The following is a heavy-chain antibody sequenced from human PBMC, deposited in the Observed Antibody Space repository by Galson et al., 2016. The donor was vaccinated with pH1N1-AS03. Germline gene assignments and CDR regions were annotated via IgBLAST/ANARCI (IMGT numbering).Heavy chain of an antibody. Sequence: ETLSLTCSVSGGSISGNFWTWIWQPAGEGLEWIGRMDSSGRKNYNSSLESRVTLSVDTSKNQFSLRLTSVTAADTAVYYCARESSGLGRGLDYWGQGALVTVSS. V-gene: IGHV4-4*07. CDR3: ARESSGLGRGLDY. CDR2: MDSSGRK. CDR1: GGSISGNF. D-gene: IGHD3-10*01. J-gene: IGHJ4*02.